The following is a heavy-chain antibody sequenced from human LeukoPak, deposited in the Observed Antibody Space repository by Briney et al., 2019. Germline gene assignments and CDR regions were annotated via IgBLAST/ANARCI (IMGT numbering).Heavy chain of an antibody. CDR2: IYSGGST. Sequence: PGGSLRLSCAACGFTVSSNYMSWVRQAPGKGLEWVSVIYSGGSTYYADSVKGRFTISRDNSKNTLYLQMNSLRAEDTAVYYCARGDYLVLDYWGQGTLVTVSS. CDR1: GFTVSSNY. D-gene: IGHD2/OR15-2a*01. CDR3: ARGDYLVLDY. J-gene: IGHJ4*02. V-gene: IGHV3-53*01.